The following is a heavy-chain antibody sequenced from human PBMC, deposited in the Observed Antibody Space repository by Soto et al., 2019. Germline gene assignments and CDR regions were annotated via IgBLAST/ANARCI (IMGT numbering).Heavy chain of an antibody. CDR2: IYSGGST. Sequence: PGGSLRLSCAASGFTVSSNYMSWVRQAPGKGLEWVSVIYSGGSTYYADSVKGRFTISRHNSKNTLYLQMNSLRAEDTAAYYCARDSRGSSSLSAYYYYMDVWGKGTTVTVSS. D-gene: IGHD6-6*01. V-gene: IGHV3-53*04. CDR1: GFTVSSNY. J-gene: IGHJ6*03. CDR3: ARDSRGSSSLSAYYYYMDV.